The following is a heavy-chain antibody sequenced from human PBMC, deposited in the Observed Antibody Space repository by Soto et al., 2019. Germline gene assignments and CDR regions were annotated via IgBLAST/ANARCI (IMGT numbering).Heavy chain of an antibody. V-gene: IGHV3-33*01. J-gene: IGHJ5*02. CDR3: ARDRVPYYYDSSGYWS. Sequence: GGSLRLSCAASGFTFSSYGMHWVRQAPGKGLEWVAVIWYDGSNKYYADSVKGRFTISRDNSKNTLYLQMNSLRAEDTAVYYCARDRVPYYYDSSGYWSWGQGTLVTVSS. CDR1: GFTFSSYG. D-gene: IGHD3-22*01. CDR2: IWYDGSNK.